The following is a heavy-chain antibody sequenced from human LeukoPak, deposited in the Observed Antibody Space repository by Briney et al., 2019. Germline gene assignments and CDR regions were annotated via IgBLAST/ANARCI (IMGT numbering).Heavy chain of an antibody. CDR1: GYTFTSHY. V-gene: IGHV1-46*01. D-gene: IGHD6-19*01. CDR2: INPTGSST. CDR3: ARRVFSGWGYYFDY. J-gene: IGHJ4*02. Sequence: GASVKVSCKASGYTFTSHYMHWVRQAPGQGLEWMGLINPTGSSTGYAQKFQGRVTMTSDTSITTVYMELSRLRSGDTAVYYCARRVFSGWGYYFDYWGQGTLVTVSS.